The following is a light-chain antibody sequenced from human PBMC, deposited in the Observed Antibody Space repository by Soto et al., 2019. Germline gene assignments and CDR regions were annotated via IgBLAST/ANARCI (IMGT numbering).Light chain of an antibody. V-gene: IGLV2-14*01. CDR2: DVS. Sequence: SVRTQPASVSGSPGQSITISCVGTSGDIGDYNYVSWYQQHPGKVPKVIIYDVSNRPSGVSYRFSGTKSGNTASLTVSGLQAEDEADYYCCSYTRSGTRIFGTGTKVTVL. J-gene: IGLJ1*01. CDR1: SGDIGDYNY. CDR3: CSYTRSGTRI.